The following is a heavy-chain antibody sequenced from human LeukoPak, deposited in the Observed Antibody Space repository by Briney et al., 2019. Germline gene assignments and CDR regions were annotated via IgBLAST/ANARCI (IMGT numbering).Heavy chain of an antibody. Sequence: GRSLRLSCAASGFTFSSYAMHWVRQAPGKGLELVAVISYDGSNKYYADSVKGRFTISRDNSKNTLYLQMNSLRAEDTAVYYCARDPTVGRYYYYGMDVWGQGTTVTVSS. CDR1: GFTFSSYA. D-gene: IGHD4-23*01. CDR2: ISYDGSNK. V-gene: IGHV3-30-3*01. J-gene: IGHJ6*02. CDR3: ARDPTVGRYYYYGMDV.